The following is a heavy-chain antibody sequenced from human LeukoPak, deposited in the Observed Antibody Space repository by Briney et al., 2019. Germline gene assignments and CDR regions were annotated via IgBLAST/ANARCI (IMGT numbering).Heavy chain of an antibody. Sequence: PSKTLSLTCTVSGASISRSDYFSGWIRQPPGKGLEWIGSIYYSGSTYYSPSLKGRVTISVDTSRNQFSLKLNSGTAADTAVYYCARSSEYGDPFNYWGQGTLVTVSS. V-gene: IGHV4-39*01. CDR3: ARSSEYGDPFNY. J-gene: IGHJ4*02. D-gene: IGHD4-17*01. CDR1: GASISRSDYF. CDR2: IYYSGST.